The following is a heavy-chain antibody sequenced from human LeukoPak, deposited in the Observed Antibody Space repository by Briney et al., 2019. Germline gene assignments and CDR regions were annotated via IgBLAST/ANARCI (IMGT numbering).Heavy chain of an antibody. J-gene: IGHJ4*02. CDR2: IYPGDSDT. CDR1: GYSFTSYW. Sequence: GESLQISCKGSGYSFTSYWIGWVRQMPGKGLEWMGIIYPGDSDTRYSPSFQGQVTISADKSISTAYLQWSSLKASDTAMYYCARRAYCGGDCYRVGTLFDYWGQGTLVTVSS. V-gene: IGHV5-51*01. CDR3: ARRAYCGGDCYRVGTLFDY. D-gene: IGHD2-21*02.